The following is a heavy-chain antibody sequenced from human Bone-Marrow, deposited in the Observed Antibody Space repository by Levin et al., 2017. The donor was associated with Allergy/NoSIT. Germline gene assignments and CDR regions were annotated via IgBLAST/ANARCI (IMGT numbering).Heavy chain of an antibody. V-gene: IGHV1-8*01. CDR1: GYSFSRYD. CDR2: LKPNSGNT. CDR3: ARGLLLYPHAFDI. D-gene: IGHD2-2*02. Sequence: ASVKVSCKATGYSFSRYDINWVRQATGQGPEWMGWLKPNSGNTVLAQKFQGRVTLTRNTSISTAYLELSSLRDDDTALYYCARGLLLYPHAFDIWGQGTVVTVSS. J-gene: IGHJ3*02.